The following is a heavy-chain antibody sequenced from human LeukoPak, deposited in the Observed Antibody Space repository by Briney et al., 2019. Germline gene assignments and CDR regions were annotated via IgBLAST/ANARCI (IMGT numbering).Heavy chain of an antibody. Sequence: ASVKVSCKASGYTFTNYGITWVRQAPGQGLEWMGWISAYNGNTNYAQKLQGRVTMTTDTSTSTAYMELRSLRSDDTAVYYCARSITMIAPEDVWGQGTTVTVSS. CDR1: GYTFTNYG. CDR2: ISAYNGNT. J-gene: IGHJ6*02. D-gene: IGHD3-22*01. V-gene: IGHV1-18*01. CDR3: ARSITMIAPEDV.